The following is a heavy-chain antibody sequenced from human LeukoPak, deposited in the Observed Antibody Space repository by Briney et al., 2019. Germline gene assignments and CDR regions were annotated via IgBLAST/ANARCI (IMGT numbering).Heavy chain of an antibody. CDR1: GFTFSGSA. D-gene: IGHD1-26*01. J-gene: IGHJ5*02. V-gene: IGHV3-73*01. Sequence: GGSLRLSCAASGFTFSGSAIHWVRQSSGKGLEWVGQIDKKDKGYATATAYAASVKGRFTISRDDSITTAYLQMKSLKTEDTALYYCTRDSGTYNWFDPWGQGTLVTVSS. CDR3: TRDSGTYNWFDP. CDR2: IDKKDKGYATAT.